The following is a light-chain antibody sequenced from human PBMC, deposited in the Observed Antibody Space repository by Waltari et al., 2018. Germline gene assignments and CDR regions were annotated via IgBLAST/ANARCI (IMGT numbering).Light chain of an antibody. V-gene: IGLV3-25*03. CDR1: ALPNQF. CDR3: QSADSSGWV. J-gene: IGLJ3*02. CDR2: KDT. Sequence: SYELTQPPSLSVSPGQTASTTCSGDALPNQFGYWYQQKAGQAPVLVIYKDTERPSGIPERFSGSSSGTTVTLTISAVQAADEADYYCQSADSSGWVFGGGTKLTVL.